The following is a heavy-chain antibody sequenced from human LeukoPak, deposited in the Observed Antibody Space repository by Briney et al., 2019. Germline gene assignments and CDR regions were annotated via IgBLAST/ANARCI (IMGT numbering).Heavy chain of an antibody. CDR1: GGSISSYY. Sequence: SETLSLTCTVSGGSISSYYWSWIRQPPGKGLEWIGYIYYSGSTNYNPSLKSRVTISVDRSKNQFSLKLSSVTAADTAVYYCARLYSSSWYVYFDYWGQGTLVTVSS. CDR2: IYYSGST. V-gene: IGHV4-59*12. CDR3: ARLYSSSWYVYFDY. D-gene: IGHD6-13*01. J-gene: IGHJ4*02.